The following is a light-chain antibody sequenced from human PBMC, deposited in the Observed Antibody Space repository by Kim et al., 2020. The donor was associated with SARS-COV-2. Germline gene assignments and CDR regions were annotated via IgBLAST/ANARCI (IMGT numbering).Light chain of an antibody. CDR1: RSVNTF. Sequence: EIVLTQSPATLSLSTGERATLSCRASRSVNTFLAWYQQKPGQSPRLLIYDASNRATGIPARFSGSGSGTDFTLTISSLEPEDFAVYYCHHRSDWPLTFGGGTKVEIK. CDR3: HHRSDWPLT. V-gene: IGKV3-11*01. J-gene: IGKJ4*01. CDR2: DAS.